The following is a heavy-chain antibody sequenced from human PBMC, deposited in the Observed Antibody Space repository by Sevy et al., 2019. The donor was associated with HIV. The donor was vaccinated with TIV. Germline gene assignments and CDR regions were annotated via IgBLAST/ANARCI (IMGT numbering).Heavy chain of an antibody. V-gene: IGHV3-23*01. CDR1: GFTFSSYA. D-gene: IGHD4-17*01. Sequence: GGSLRLSCVTSGFTFSSYAMSWVRQTPGKGLEWVSAIGGSADYTYYADSVKGRFTISRDNSKNTLYLQMNSLRDEDTAVYYCAKVYGDYLRSFLSDYYYYGMDVWGQGTTVTVSS. CDR2: IGGSADYT. J-gene: IGHJ6*02. CDR3: AKVYGDYLRSFLSDYYYYGMDV.